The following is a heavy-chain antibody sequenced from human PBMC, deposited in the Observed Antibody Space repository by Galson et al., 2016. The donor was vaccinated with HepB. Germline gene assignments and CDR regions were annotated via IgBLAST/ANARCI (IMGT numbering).Heavy chain of an antibody. D-gene: IGHD2-2*01. CDR3: ARACSSTSCPDGYYYGMDV. J-gene: IGHJ6*02. Sequence: TLSLTCTVSGGSITGNGHYWSWIRQHPGRGLEWIGYIYYTGSTYWNPSLKSRITISVDTSKNQFSLKLRSVTAADTAVYYCARACSSTSCPDGYYYGMDVWGQGTTVTISS. CDR1: GGSITGNGHY. V-gene: IGHV4-31*03. CDR2: IYYTGST.